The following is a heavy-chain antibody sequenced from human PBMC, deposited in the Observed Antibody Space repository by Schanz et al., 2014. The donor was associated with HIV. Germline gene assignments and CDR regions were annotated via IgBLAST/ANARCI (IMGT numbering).Heavy chain of an antibody. CDR2: MTPNSGNT. CDR3: TSGSFEFGDLLDDYYYDAMDV. D-gene: IGHD3-10*01. J-gene: IGHJ6*02. V-gene: IGHV1-8*01. CDR1: GYTFTRYD. Sequence: QVQLVQSGAEVKKPGASVKVSCKASGYTFTRYDINWVRQATGQGLEWMGWMTPNSGNTGYAQKFQGRVTMTRNTSINTAYMELSSLRSEDTAVYYCTSGSFEFGDLLDDYYYDAMDVWGQGTTVTVSS.